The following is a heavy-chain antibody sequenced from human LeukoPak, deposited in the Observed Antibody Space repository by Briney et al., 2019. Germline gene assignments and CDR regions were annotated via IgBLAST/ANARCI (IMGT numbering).Heavy chain of an antibody. CDR3: AKDLPEYYGSGSYGFDY. V-gene: IGHV3-30*02. CDR2: IRYDGSNK. J-gene: IGHJ4*02. D-gene: IGHD3-10*01. Sequence: GGSLRLSCAASGFTFSSYGLHWVRQAPGKGLEWVAFIRYDGSNKYYADSVKGRFTISRDNSKNTLFLQMNSLRADDTAVYYCAKDLPEYYGSGSYGFDYWGEGTLVTVSS. CDR1: GFTFSSYG.